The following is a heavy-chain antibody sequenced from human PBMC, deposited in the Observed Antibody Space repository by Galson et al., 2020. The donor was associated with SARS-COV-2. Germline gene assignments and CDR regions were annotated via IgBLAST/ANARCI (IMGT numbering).Heavy chain of an antibody. Sequence: SETLSLTCTVSGGSISSYYWSWIRQPPGKGLEWIGYIYYSGSTNYNPSLKSRVTISVDTSKNQFSLKLSSVTAADTAVYYCARRIAAGTQDAFDIWGQGTMVTVSS. V-gene: IGHV4-59*01. D-gene: IGHD6-13*01. J-gene: IGHJ3*02. CDR3: ARRIAAGTQDAFDI. CDR2: IYYSGST. CDR1: GGSISSYY.